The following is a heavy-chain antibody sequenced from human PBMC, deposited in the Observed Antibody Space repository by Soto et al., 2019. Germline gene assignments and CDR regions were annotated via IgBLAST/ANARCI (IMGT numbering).Heavy chain of an antibody. V-gene: IGHV3-30-3*01. CDR1: GFTFSSYA. CDR3: VRDKSPYSSGWHNRHFDY. Sequence: QVQLVESGGGVVQPGRSLRLSCAASGFTFSSYAMHWVRQAPGKGLEWVAVISYDGSNKYYADSVKGRFTISRDNSKTLYLQMNRLRAEDTAMYYCVRDKSPYSSGWHNRHFDYWGQGTLVTVSS. D-gene: IGHD6-19*01. J-gene: IGHJ4*02. CDR2: ISYDGSNK.